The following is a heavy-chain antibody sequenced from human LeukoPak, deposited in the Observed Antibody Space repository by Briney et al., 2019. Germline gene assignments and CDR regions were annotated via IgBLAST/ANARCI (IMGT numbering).Heavy chain of an antibody. J-gene: IGHJ4*02. Sequence: PSETLSLTCAVYGGSFSGYYWSWIRQPPGEGLEWIGEINHSGSTNYNPSLKSRVTISVDTSKNQFSLKLSSVTAADTAVYYCARYDFWSGYYHYWGQGTLVTVSS. CDR2: INHSGST. V-gene: IGHV4-34*01. CDR1: GGSFSGYY. D-gene: IGHD3-3*01. CDR3: ARYDFWSGYYHY.